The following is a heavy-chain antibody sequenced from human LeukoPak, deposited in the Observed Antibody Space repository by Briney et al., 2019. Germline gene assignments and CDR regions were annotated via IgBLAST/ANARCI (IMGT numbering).Heavy chain of an antibody. CDR2: LSGLGYRT. CDR1: GFIFSSFA. J-gene: IGHJ4*02. Sequence: GGSLRLSCAPSGFIFSSFAMGWVRQAPGKGLEWVSGLSGLGYRTHYADSVKGRFTISRDNSKNTLYLQMNSLRAEDTAVYYCARDLLDYGDYRHDYWGQGTLVTVSS. V-gene: IGHV3-23*01. CDR3: ARDLLDYGDYRHDY. D-gene: IGHD4-17*01.